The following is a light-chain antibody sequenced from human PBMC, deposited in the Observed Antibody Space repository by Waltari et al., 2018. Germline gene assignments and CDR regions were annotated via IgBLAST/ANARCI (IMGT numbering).Light chain of an antibody. J-gene: IGLJ3*02. V-gene: IGLV2-14*03. Sequence: QSALTQPASVSGSPGQSITISCPGTTSHVGFYNYVSWYQQHPGKAPQLIIYDVFERPSGVSNRFSDSKSGNTASLTISGLLAEDEADYYCNSYTGSSSWVFGGGTKLTVL. CDR2: DVF. CDR3: NSYTGSSSWV. CDR1: TSHVGFYNY.